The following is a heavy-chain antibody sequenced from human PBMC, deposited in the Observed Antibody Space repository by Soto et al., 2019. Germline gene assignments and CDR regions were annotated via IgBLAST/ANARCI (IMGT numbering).Heavy chain of an antibody. CDR2: ISYDGSDK. CDR3: TTNYYDSSGYDNWFDP. D-gene: IGHD3-22*01. Sequence: GGSLRLSCAGSGFTFSSYGMHWVRQAPGKGLEWVAVISYDGSDKYYGDSVKGRFTISRDDSKSIAYLQMNSLKTEDTAVYYCTTNYYDSSGYDNWFDPWGQGTLVTVSS. J-gene: IGHJ5*02. V-gene: IGHV3-30*03. CDR1: GFTFSSYG.